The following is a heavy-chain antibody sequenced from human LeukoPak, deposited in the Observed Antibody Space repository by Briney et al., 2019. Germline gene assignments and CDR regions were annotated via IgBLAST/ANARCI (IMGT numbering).Heavy chain of an antibody. CDR2: INPNSGGT. D-gene: IGHD2-2*01. V-gene: IGHV1-2*06. J-gene: IGHJ4*02. Sequence: ASVKVSCKASGYTFTSYDINWVRQATGQGLEWMGRINPNSGGTNYAQKFQGRVTMTRDTSISTAYMELSSLRAEDTAVYYCAKDSLEVPDDYWGQGTLVTVSS. CDR1: GYTFTSYD. CDR3: AKDSLEVPDDY.